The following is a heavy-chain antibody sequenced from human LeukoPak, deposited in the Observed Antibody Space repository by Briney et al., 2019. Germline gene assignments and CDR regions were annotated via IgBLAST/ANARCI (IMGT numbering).Heavy chain of an antibody. CDR1: GGSISSSSYY. J-gene: IGHJ4*02. CDR3: AKFASSGSPPT. V-gene: IGHV4-39*07. CDR2: IYYSGST. D-gene: IGHD3-10*01. Sequence: SETLSLTCTVSGGSISSSSYYWGWIRQPPGKGLEWIGSIYYSGSTYYNPSLKSRVTISVDKSKNQFSLKLSSVAAADTAVYYCAKFASSGSPPTWGQGTLVTVSS.